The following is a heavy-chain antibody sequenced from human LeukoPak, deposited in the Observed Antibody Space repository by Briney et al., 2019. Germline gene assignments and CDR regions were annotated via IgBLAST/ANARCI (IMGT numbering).Heavy chain of an antibody. D-gene: IGHD2-15*01. CDR3: GKTTVGYTSGRYPGWPVDY. V-gene: IGHV3-23*01. CDR1: GFTFNSYA. CDR2: IFGSGGSP. J-gene: IGHJ4*02. Sequence: GSLRLSCAASGFTFNSYAMYWVRQAPGKGLEWISGIFGSGGSPHYADSVKGRFTISRDNSQEIVYLQLDSLRVEDTALYYCGKTTVGYTSGRYPGWPVDYWGQGALVTVSS.